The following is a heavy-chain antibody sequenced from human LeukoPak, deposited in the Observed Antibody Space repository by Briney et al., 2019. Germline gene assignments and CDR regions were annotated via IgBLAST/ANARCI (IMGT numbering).Heavy chain of an antibody. V-gene: IGHV4-59*08. J-gene: IGHJ4*02. Sequence: TSETLSLTCTVSGGSISSYYWSWIRQPPGKGLEWIAYISDIGSINYNPSLKSRVTISVDTSKNQFSLKLSSVTAADTAVYYCARLGYYYDSSGYSPFDYWGQGTLVTVSS. D-gene: IGHD3-22*01. CDR1: GGSISSYY. CDR3: ARLGYYYDSSGYSPFDY. CDR2: ISDIGSI.